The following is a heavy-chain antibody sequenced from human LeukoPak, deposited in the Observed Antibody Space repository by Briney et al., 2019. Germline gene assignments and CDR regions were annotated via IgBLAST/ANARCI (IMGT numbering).Heavy chain of an antibody. D-gene: IGHD3-9*01. V-gene: IGHV3-21*01. CDR2: ISSSSSYI. J-gene: IGHJ6*03. CDR3: ARDRGHYDILTGYYYYYYYMDV. Sequence: GGSLRLSCAGSGFTFSSYNMNWVRQAPGKGLEWVSSISSSSSYIYYADSVKGRFTISRDNAKNSLYLQMNSLRAEDTAVYYCARDRGHYDILTGYYYYYYYMDVWGKGTTVTVSS. CDR1: GFTFSSYN.